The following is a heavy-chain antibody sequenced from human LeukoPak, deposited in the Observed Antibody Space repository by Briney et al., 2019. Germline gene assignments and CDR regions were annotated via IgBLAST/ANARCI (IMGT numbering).Heavy chain of an antibody. V-gene: IGHV4-34*01. CDR2: IYYSGST. CDR1: GGSFSGFY. J-gene: IGHJ4*02. D-gene: IGHD3-22*01. Sequence: TSETLSLTCAVYGGSFSGFYWSWIRQPPGKGLEWIGSIYYSGSTYYNPSLKSRVTISVDTSKNQFSLKLSSVTAADTAVYYCARVGYYYDSSGYWGQGTLVTVSS. CDR3: ARVGYYYDSSGY.